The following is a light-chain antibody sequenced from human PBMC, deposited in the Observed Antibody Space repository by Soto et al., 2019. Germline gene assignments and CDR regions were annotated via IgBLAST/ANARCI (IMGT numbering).Light chain of an antibody. CDR1: SSDVGTFNL. V-gene: IGLV2-14*02. J-gene: IGLJ1*01. Sequence: QSVLTQVASVSGSPGQSITISCTGTSSDVGTFNLVSWYQQHPGKAPRLMIYEVIKRPSGVSNRFSGSKSGNTASLTISGLQAEDEADYYCSSYTSSSTLDYVFGTGTKVTVL. CDR3: SSYTSSSTLDYV. CDR2: EVI.